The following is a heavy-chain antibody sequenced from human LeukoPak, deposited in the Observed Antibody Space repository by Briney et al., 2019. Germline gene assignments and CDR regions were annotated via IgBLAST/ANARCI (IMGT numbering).Heavy chain of an antibody. CDR1: GYTFTGYY. D-gene: IGHD2/OR15-2a*01. CDR2: INPNSGGT. Sequence: ASVKVSFKASGYTFTGYYMHWVRQPPAQGLEWMGLINPNSGGTNYAHKVHGRGTITRHTAISTDNMELSMLRSNATAVYYCASRFLFAPWGQGPLVTVSS. J-gene: IGHJ5*02. V-gene: IGHV1-2*02. CDR3: ASRFLFAP.